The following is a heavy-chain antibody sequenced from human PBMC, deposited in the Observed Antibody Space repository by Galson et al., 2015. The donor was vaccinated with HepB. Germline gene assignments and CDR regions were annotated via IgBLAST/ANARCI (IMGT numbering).Heavy chain of an antibody. Sequence: ETLSLTCTVSGTSISAYYWSWIRQPPGKGLEWIAYSYHSGLTNYSPSLTGRVTVSLDTSKNQFSLRLTSVTAADTAVYYCARIYDIRTSYYPFDSWGQEILVTVSS. V-gene: IGHV4-59*13. CDR1: GTSISAYY. CDR2: SYHSGLT. J-gene: IGHJ4*02. D-gene: IGHD3-9*01. CDR3: ARIYDIRTSYYPFDS.